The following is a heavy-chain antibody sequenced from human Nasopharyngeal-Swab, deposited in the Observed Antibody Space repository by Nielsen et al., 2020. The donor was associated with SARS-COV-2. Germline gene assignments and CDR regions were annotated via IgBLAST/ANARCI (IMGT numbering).Heavy chain of an antibody. D-gene: IGHD4-11*01. Sequence: GGSLRLSCAASGFTFSSYGMHWVRQAPGKGLEWVAVISYDGSNKYYADSVKGRFTISRDNSKNTLYLQMNSLRAEDTAVYYCARDLSKLRFDYWGQGTLVTVSS. CDR1: GFTFSSYG. CDR2: ISYDGSNK. V-gene: IGHV3-30*03. CDR3: ARDLSKLRFDY. J-gene: IGHJ4*02.